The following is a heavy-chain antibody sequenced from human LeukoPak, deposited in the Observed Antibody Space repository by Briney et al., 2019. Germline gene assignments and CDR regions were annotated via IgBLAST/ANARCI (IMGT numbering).Heavy chain of an antibody. J-gene: IGHJ5*02. CDR3: ARVTPPVVAARFDP. CDR2: IYHSGTT. Sequence: SETLSLTCSVSGFSISSGYYWGWIRQPPGKGLEWIGSIYHSGTTYYNPSLKSRVTISVDTSKNQFSLKLSSVTAADTAVYYCARVTPPVVAARFDPWGQGTLVTVSS. V-gene: IGHV4-38-2*02. CDR1: GFSISSGYY. D-gene: IGHD2-15*01.